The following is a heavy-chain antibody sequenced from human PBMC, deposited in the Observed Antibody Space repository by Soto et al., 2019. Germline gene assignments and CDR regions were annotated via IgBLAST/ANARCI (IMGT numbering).Heavy chain of an antibody. Sequence: QVQLVQSGAEVKRPGSSVKVSCKASGDTFNFYSINWVRQAPGLGLEWMGRVNPIVSMSNYAQKFQGRVRMAADKATSTAYMELSSLRSEDTAIEYCASSYGSGYRAFDYWGQGALVTVSS. CDR1: GDTFNFYS. J-gene: IGHJ4*02. V-gene: IGHV1-69*02. CDR3: ASSYGSGYRAFDY. D-gene: IGHD3-10*01. CDR2: VNPIVSMS.